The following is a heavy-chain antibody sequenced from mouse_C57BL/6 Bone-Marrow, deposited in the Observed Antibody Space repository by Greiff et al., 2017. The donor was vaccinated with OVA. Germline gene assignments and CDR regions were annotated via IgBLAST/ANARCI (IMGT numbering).Heavy chain of an antibody. J-gene: IGHJ4*01. CDR2: FYPGSGSI. Sequence: QVQLKESGAELVKPGASVKLSCKASGYTFTEYTIHWVKQRSGQGLEWIGWFYPGSGSIKYNEKFKDKATLTADKSSSTVYMELSRLTSEDSAVYFCARHEGDYYGSTFYAMDYWGQGTSVTVSS. CDR1: GYTFTEYT. CDR3: ARHEGDYYGSTFYAMDY. D-gene: IGHD1-1*01. V-gene: IGHV1-62-2*01.